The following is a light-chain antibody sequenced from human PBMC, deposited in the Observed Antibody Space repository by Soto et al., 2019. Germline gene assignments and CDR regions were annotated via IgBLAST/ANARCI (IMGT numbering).Light chain of an antibody. Sequence: QSALTQPASVSGSPGQSITFSCTGTTWDIGTYDFVSWYQHYPGKAPKLIISEVANRPPGISDRFSGSKSGNTASLTISGRQPEDEADYYCSAYTPRSLLVFGGGTKLTVL. CDR3: SAYTPRSLLV. V-gene: IGLV2-14*01. CDR1: TWDIGTYDF. CDR2: EVA. J-gene: IGLJ2*01.